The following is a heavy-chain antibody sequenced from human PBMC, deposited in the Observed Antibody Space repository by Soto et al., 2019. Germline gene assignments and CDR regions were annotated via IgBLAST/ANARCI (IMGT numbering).Heavy chain of an antibody. D-gene: IGHD1-26*01. Sequence: QVQLQESGPGLVKPSGTLSLTCVVSGGSISSSNWWSWVRQPPGKGLEWIGEIYHSGSTNYNPSLKSRVTISADKAKNEFSLKLSSVTAADTAVYFCARDVGGAQVDLDLWGRGTLVTVSS. CDR1: GGSISSSNW. CDR3: ARDVGGAQVDLDL. V-gene: IGHV4-4*02. CDR2: IYHSGST. J-gene: IGHJ2*01.